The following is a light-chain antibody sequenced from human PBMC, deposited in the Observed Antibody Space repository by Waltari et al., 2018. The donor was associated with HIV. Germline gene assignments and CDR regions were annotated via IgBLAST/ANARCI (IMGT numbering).Light chain of an antibody. V-gene: IGKV3-15*01. Sequence: STRATESVPDNLACDHHKPGQAPSVLIYGASSGATAIPAMFGGMGSGTEFTLTISALQSGDFAIFYCQQYNTLQGTFGQGTEVDIK. J-gene: IGKJ1*01. CDR1: ESVPDN. CDR2: GAS. CDR3: QQYNTLQGT.